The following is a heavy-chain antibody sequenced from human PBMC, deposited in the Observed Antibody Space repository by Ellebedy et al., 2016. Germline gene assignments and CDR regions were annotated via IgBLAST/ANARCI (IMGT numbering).Heavy chain of an antibody. CDR3: ARAQYDFWSGYSDTGKIDP. Sequence: GGSLRLSCAASGFTFSSYGMHWVRQAPGKGLEWVAVIWYDGSNKYYADSVKGRFTISRDNSKNTLYLQMNSLRAEDTAVYYCARAQYDFWSGYSDTGKIDPWGQGTLVTVSS. CDR1: GFTFSSYG. D-gene: IGHD3-3*01. V-gene: IGHV3-33*01. CDR2: IWYDGSNK. J-gene: IGHJ5*02.